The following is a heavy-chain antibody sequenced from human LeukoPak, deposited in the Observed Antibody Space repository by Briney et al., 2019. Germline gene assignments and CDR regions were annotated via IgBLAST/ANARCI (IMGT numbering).Heavy chain of an antibody. V-gene: IGHV4-59*01. J-gene: IGHJ4*02. CDR3: ARGGAREYYDRSGYYIY. Sequence: PSETLSLTCTVSGGSLSRYYWRWIRQPPGKGREWIGYIYYSGSTNYNPSLKSRVTISVDTSKNQFSLKLSSVTAADTAVYYCARGGAREYYDRSGYYIYWGQGTLVTVSS. CDR1: GGSLSRYY. D-gene: IGHD3-22*01. CDR2: IYYSGST.